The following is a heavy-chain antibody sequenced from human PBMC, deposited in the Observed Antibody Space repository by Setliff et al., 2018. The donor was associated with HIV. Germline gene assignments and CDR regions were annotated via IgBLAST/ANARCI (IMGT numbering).Heavy chain of an antibody. CDR2: INAGNGKT. CDR3: ARDYGSGSYYPY. Sequence: GASVKVSCKASGYTFTSYALHWVRQAPGQRLEWMGWINAGNGKTRYSQKFQGRVTITEDTSTDTAYMELSSLRSEDTAVYYCARDYGSGSYYPYWGQGTLVTVSS. J-gene: IGHJ4*02. CDR1: GYTFTSYA. D-gene: IGHD3-10*01. V-gene: IGHV1-3*01.